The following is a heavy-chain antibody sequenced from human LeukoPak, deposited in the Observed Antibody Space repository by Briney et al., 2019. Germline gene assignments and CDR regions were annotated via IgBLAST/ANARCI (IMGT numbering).Heavy chain of an antibody. J-gene: IGHJ6*03. CDR3: ARWGRPNYYYYMDV. D-gene: IGHD6-6*01. CDR2: IIPIFGTA. V-gene: IGHV1-69*13. Sequence: ASVKVSCKASGYTFTGYYMHWVRQAPGQGLEWMGGIIPIFGTANYAQKFQGRVTITADESTSTAYMELSSLRSEDTAVYYCARWGRPNYYYYMDVWGKGTTVTVSS. CDR1: GYTFTGYY.